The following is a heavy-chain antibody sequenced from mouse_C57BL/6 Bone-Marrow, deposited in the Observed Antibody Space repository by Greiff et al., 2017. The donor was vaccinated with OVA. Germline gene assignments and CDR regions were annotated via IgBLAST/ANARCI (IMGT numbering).Heavy chain of an antibody. J-gene: IGHJ3*01. V-gene: IGHV1-82*01. CDR1: GYAFSSSW. Sequence: QVQLQQSGPELVKPGASVKISCKASGYAFSSSWMNWVKQRPGKGLEWIGRIYPGDGDTNYNGKFKGKATLTADKSSSTAYMQLSSLTSEDSAVYFCARWRPFAYWGQGTLVTVSA. CDR3: ARWRPFAY. CDR2: IYPGDGDT.